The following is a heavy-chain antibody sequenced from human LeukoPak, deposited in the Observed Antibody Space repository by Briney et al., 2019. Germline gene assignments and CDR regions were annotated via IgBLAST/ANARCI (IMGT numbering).Heavy chain of an antibody. Sequence: GGSLRLSCAASGLSFSNSGMHWVRQAPGKGLEWVAMIWSDGSKTYYADSVKGRFTISRDNSKNTVYLQMNSLRAEDTAVYYWAKDKGVRYFDYWGQGTLVTVSS. D-gene: IGHD3-10*01. CDR2: IWSDGSKT. CDR1: GLSFSNSG. V-gene: IGHV3-33*06. CDR3: AKDKGVRYFDY. J-gene: IGHJ4*02.